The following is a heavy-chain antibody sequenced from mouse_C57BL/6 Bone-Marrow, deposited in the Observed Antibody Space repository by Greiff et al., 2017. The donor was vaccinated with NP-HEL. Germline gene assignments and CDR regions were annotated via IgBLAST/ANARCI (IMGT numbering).Heavy chain of an antibody. CDR1: GYTFTSYG. D-gene: IGHD1-1*01. J-gene: IGHJ4*01. Sequence: VKVVESGAELARPGASVKLSCKASGYTFTSYGISWVKQRTGQGLEWIGEIYPGSGNTYYNEKFKGKATLTADKSSSTAYMELRSLTSEDSAVYFCARSYYYGSSYDYAMDYWGQGTSVTVSS. V-gene: IGHV1-81*01. CDR3: ARSYYYGSSYDYAMDY. CDR2: IYPGSGNT.